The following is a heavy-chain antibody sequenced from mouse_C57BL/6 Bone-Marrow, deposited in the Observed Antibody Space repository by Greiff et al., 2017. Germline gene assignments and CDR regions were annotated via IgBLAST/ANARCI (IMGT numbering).Heavy chain of an antibody. D-gene: IGHD1-1*01. CDR1: GYTFTNYW. CDR2: IYPGGGYT. V-gene: IGHV1-63*01. J-gene: IGHJ2*01. CDR3: SRRNDYGSSFYVDY. Sequence: QVQLQQSGAELVRPGTSVKMSCKASGYTFTNYWIGWAKQRPGHGLEWIGDIYPGGGYTNYNEKFKGKATLTADKSSSTAYMPLSSLTAEASAIYYCSRRNDYGSSFYVDYWGQGSTRTVSA.